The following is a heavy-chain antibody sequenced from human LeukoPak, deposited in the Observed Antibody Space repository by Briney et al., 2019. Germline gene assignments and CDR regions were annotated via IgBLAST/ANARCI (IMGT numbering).Heavy chain of an antibody. CDR2: IIPIFGTA. V-gene: IGHV1-69*01. CDR3: ARGLIRGNPDYYGKDV. Sequence: SVKVSCKASGGTFSSYAISWVRQAPGQGLEWMGGIIPIFGTANYAQKFQGRVTITADESTSTAYMELSSLRSEDTAVFYCARGLIRGNPDYYGKDVWGQGTTVTVSS. CDR1: GGTFSSYA. J-gene: IGHJ6*02. D-gene: IGHD4-23*01.